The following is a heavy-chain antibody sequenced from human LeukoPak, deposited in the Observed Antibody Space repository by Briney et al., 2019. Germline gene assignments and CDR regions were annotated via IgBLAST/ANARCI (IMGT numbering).Heavy chain of an antibody. CDR1: GYTFTSYG. CDR3: ARTPLSYNWNDGPDY. D-gene: IGHD1-1*01. CDR2: ISAYNGNT. V-gene: IGHV1-18*01. J-gene: IGHJ4*02. Sequence: ASVKVSCKASGYTFTSYGISWVRQAPGQGLEWMGWISAYNGNTNYAQKLQGRVTMTTDTSTSTAYMELRSLRSDDTAVYYCARTPLSYNWNDGPDYWGQGTLVTVSS.